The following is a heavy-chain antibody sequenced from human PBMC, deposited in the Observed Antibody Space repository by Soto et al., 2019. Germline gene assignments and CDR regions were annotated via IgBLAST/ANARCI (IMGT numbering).Heavy chain of an antibody. D-gene: IGHD5-12*01. J-gene: IGHJ4*02. V-gene: IGHV5-51*03. Sequence: EVQLVQSGAEVKKPGESLKISCKASGYSFTNYWIGWVRQMPGKGLEWMGTIYPGDSDTRYRPSLRGQVTISADKSITTAYLQWSSLKASDTAMYYCARPTRDGYGPEAYYFASWGQGTLVTVSS. CDR1: GYSFTNYW. CDR2: IYPGDSDT. CDR3: ARPTRDGYGPEAYYFAS.